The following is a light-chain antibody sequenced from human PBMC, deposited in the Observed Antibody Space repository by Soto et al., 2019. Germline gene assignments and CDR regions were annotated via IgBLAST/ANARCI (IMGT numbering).Light chain of an antibody. CDR2: EVS. CDR3: TSHAGSNNYV. J-gene: IGLJ1*01. V-gene: IGLV2-8*01. Sequence: QSALTQPPSASGSPGQSVTISCTGTSSDVGGYNYVSWYQQHPGKAPKLIISEVSKRPSGVPDRVSGSKSGNTASLTVSGLQAEDEAAYYCTSHAGSNNYVFGTGTKVTVL. CDR1: SSDVGGYNY.